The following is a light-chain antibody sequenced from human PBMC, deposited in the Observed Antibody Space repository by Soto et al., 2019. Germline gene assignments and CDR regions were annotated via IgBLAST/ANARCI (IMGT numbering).Light chain of an antibody. Sequence: QSVLTQPPAASGAPGQRVTISCSGSSSNIGSNTVNWYQQLPGTAPKLLLYSNDQRPSGVSDRFSGSKSGTSDSLAISGLQSEDEADYYCAAWDDSLNCLVFGGGTKLTVL. CDR2: SND. J-gene: IGLJ2*01. V-gene: IGLV1-44*01. CDR1: SSNIGSNT. CDR3: AAWDDSLNCLV.